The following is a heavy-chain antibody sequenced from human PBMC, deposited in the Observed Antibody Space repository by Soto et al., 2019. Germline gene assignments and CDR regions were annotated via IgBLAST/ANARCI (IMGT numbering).Heavy chain of an antibody. CDR3: AQARNFWSGSAGFDS. D-gene: IGHD3-3*01. J-gene: IGHJ5*01. CDR1: GFTFSMFA. Sequence: GESLRLSCVGSGFTFSMFAMSWVRQASGKGLEWISSISGSGGSTYYAESVKGRITVSRDNSKTPVFLQMNSLRTEDTAVYFCAQARNFWSGSAGFDSWGQGSPVTVSS. V-gene: IGHV3-23*01. CDR2: ISGSGGST.